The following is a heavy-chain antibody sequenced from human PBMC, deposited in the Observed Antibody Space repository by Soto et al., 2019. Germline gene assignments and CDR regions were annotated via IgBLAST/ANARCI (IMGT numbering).Heavy chain of an antibody. D-gene: IGHD3-22*01. J-gene: IGHJ6*02. V-gene: IGHV3-9*01. CDR1: GFTFDDYA. CDR2: ITWNSDEI. Sequence: EVQLVESGGGLVQPGRSLRLSCAASGFTFDDYAMHWVRQRPGRGLVWVSGITWNSDEIGYPDSVKGRFSISRDNAKKYLYLPMNSLIPDDTALYYCAASRGFDSSGYSGYYYGMDVWGQGTTVTVSS. CDR3: AASRGFDSSGYSGYYYGMDV.